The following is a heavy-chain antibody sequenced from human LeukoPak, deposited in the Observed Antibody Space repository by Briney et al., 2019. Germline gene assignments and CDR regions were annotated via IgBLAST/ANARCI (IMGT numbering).Heavy chain of an antibody. CDR1: GYTFTDYY. Sequence: ASVKVSCKTSGYTFTDYYMHWVRQAPGQGLEWMGWINPNSGDTNYAQKFQGRVTMTRDTSITTAYMELSRLKSDDTAVYYCASISHVWSGYYTAHFDYWGQGILVTVSS. V-gene: IGHV1-2*02. CDR3: ASISHVWSGYYTAHFDY. CDR2: INPNSGDT. D-gene: IGHD3-3*02. J-gene: IGHJ4*02.